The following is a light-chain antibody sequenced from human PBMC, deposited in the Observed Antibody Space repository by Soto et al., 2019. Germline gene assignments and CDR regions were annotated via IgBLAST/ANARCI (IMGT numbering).Light chain of an antibody. V-gene: IGLV2-8*01. CDR1: SSDVGRFNF. J-gene: IGLJ2*01. Sequence: QPVLTQPPSASGSPGQSVTISCTGTSSDVGRFNFVSWFQQHPGKAPKALIYEVTKRPSGVPDRFSASKSGNTASLTVSGLQAEDEADYYCSSYAGSNNVVFGGGTKVTVL. CDR2: EVT. CDR3: SSYAGSNNVV.